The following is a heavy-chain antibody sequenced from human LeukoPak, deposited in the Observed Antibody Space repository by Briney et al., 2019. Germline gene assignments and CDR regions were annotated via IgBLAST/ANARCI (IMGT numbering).Heavy chain of an antibody. D-gene: IGHD3-16*01. J-gene: IGHJ4*02. CDR1: GGSISSSSYY. V-gene: IGHV4-39*07. CDR2: IYYSGST. Sequence: SETLSLTCTVSGGSISSSSYYWGWIRQPPGKGLEWIGSIYYSGSTYYNPSLKSRVTISVDTSKNQFSLKLSSVTAADTAVYYCARAAFGLKLDYWGQGTLVTVSS. CDR3: ARAAFGLKLDY.